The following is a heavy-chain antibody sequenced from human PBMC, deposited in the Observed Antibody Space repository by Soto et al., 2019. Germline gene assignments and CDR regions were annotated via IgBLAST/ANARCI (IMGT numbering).Heavy chain of an antibody. CDR1: GFTFSSYA. V-gene: IGHV3-30-3*01. D-gene: IGHD3-16*01. Sequence: PGGSLRLSCAASGFTFSSYAMHWVRQAPGKGLEWVAVISYDGSNKYYADSVKGRFTISRDNSKNTLYLQMNSLRAEDTAVYYCARGLWGCRIFGMDVWGQGTTVTVSS. CDR3: ARGLWGCRIFGMDV. J-gene: IGHJ6*02. CDR2: ISYDGSNK.